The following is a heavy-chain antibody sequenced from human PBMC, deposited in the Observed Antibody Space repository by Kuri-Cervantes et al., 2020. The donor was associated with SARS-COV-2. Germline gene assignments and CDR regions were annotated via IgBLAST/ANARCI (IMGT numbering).Heavy chain of an antibody. V-gene: IGHV3-69-1*01. CDR2: ISSSSYI. CDR3: ARDRASGWRGGFGY. D-gene: IGHD6-19*01. J-gene: IGHJ4*02. Sequence: LSLTCAASGFTFSDYYMSWVRQAPGKGLEWVSSISSSSYIYYADSVKGRFTISRDNAKNSLYLQMNSLRAEDTAVYYCARDRASGWRGGFGYWGQGALVTVSS. CDR1: GFTFSDYY.